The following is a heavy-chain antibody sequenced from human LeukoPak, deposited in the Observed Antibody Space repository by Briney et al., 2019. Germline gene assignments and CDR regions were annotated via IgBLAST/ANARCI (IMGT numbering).Heavy chain of an antibody. CDR3: AREVSEGFDF. Sequence: PGGSLRLSCTASGFTFSGYSMNWIRQAPGKGLEWVSSFGTRSTSIYHAGSVKGRFAISRDNAKNSLYLQMNSLRAEDTALYYCAREVSEGFDFWGQGTLVTVSS. D-gene: IGHD3-22*01. CDR2: FGTRSTSI. J-gene: IGHJ4*02. CDR1: GFTFSGYS. V-gene: IGHV3-21*01.